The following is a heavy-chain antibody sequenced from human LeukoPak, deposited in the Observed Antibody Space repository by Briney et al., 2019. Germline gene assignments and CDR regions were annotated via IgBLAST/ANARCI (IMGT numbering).Heavy chain of an antibody. CDR3: AREALNAYDSSGYYA. V-gene: IGHV4-59*01. CDR2: IYYSVST. CDR1: GGSISSYY. Sequence: SSETLSLTCPVPGGSISSYYWGWIRQPPGKGLEWIGYIYYSVSTNYNPPPKSRVTISVDTSKNQFSLKLSSVTAADTAVYYCAREALNAYDSSGYYAWGQGTLVTVSS. J-gene: IGHJ4*02. D-gene: IGHD3-22*01.